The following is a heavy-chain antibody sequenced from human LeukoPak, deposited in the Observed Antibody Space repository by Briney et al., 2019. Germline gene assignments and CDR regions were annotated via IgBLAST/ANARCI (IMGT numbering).Heavy chain of an antibody. D-gene: IGHD6-13*01. CDR2: IWYDGSNK. CDR3: AKGSRSRYSSSWVFDY. V-gene: IGHV3-33*06. CDR1: GFTFSSYG. Sequence: GGSLRLSCAASGFTFSSYGMHWVRQAPGKGLEWVAVIWYDGSNKYFADSVKGRFTISRDNSKNTLYLQMNSLRAEDTAVYYCAKGSRSRYSSSWVFDYWGQGTLVTVSS. J-gene: IGHJ4*02.